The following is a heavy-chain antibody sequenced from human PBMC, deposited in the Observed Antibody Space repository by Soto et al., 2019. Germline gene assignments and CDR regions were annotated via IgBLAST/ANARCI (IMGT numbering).Heavy chain of an antibody. CDR3: ARKPDYCDYGYSFEV. D-gene: IGHD4-17*01. V-gene: IGHV4-59*01. CDR1: GGSISPYY. CDR2: IFYSGTA. J-gene: IGHJ4*02. Sequence: QVQLQESGPRLVKPSETLSLTCTVSGGSISPYYWSWIRQSPGKGLEWLGYIFYSGTADYNPSLTNRVTLSVDTSKIQFSLELASVTAAHTAVYYWARKPDYCDYGYSFEVWGQGTLVTVSS.